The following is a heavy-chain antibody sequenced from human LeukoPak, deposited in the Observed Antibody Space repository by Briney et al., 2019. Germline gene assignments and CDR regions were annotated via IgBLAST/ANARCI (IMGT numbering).Heavy chain of an antibody. CDR1: GFTFRNYG. J-gene: IGHJ4*02. V-gene: IGHV3-30*03. D-gene: IGHD4-17*01. CDR2: ISYDGTNK. CDR3: AREHYGDLYFDY. Sequence: GGSLRLSCAVSGFTFRNYGMHWVRQAPGKGLEWVAVISYDGTNKYYADSVKGRFTISRDNSKNTLYLEMNSLRAEDTAVYYCAREHYGDLYFDYWGQGTLVTVSS.